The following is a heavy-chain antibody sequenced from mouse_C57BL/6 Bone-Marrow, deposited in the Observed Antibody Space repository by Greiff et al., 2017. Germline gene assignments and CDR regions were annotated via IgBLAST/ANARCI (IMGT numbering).Heavy chain of an antibody. CDR1: GYTFTEYT. J-gene: IGHJ3*01. CDR3: ARHEEFSRDYGGFAY. Sequence: QVQLKESGAELVKPGASVKLSCKASGYTFTEYTIHWVKQRSGQGLEWIGWFYPGSGSIKYNEKFKDKATVTADKSSSTVYMELSRLTSEDSAVYFCARHEEFSRDYGGFAYWGQGTLVTVSA. D-gene: IGHD2-4*01. CDR2: FYPGSGSI. V-gene: IGHV1-62-2*01.